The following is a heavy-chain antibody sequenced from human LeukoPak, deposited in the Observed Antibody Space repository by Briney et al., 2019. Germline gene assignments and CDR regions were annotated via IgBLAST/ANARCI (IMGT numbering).Heavy chain of an antibody. Sequence: SETLSLTCTVSGGSISSYYWSWIRQPPGKGLEWIGYIYYTGSTNYNPSLRSRVTISVDTSKNQFSLKLSSVTAADTAIYYCARGEYFYGSGSYGGDWFDPWGQGTLVTVSS. D-gene: IGHD3-10*01. CDR3: ARGEYFYGSGSYGGDWFDP. V-gene: IGHV4-59*01. CDR1: GGSISSYY. J-gene: IGHJ5*02. CDR2: IYYTGST.